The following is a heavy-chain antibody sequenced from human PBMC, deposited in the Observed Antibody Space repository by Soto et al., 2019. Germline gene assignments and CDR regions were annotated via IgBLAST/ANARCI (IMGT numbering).Heavy chain of an antibody. CDR1: GGSISSYY. Sequence: SETLSLTCTVSGGSISSYYWSWIRQPPGKGLEWIGYIYYSGSTNYNPSLKSRVTISVDTSKNQFSLKLSSVTAADTAVYYCARGYCSSTSCFPFDYWGQGTLVTVSS. CDR3: ARGYCSSTSCFPFDY. J-gene: IGHJ4*02. CDR2: IYYSGST. D-gene: IGHD2-2*01. V-gene: IGHV4-59*08.